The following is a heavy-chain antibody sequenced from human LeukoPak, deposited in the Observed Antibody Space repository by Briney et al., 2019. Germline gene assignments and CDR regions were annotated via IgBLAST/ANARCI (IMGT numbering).Heavy chain of an antibody. CDR3: AKNGQSGFSFDP. V-gene: IGHV4-34*01. Sequence: PSETLSLTRAVYGGSLNGHYWSWIRQSPGKGLEWIGEGSDSGGTKFNPSLKSRVTISADTSKNQFSLRLRSVTAADTAVYHCAKNGQSGFSFDPWGQGTLVTVSS. CDR1: GGSLNGHY. CDR2: GSDSGGT. J-gene: IGHJ5*02. D-gene: IGHD1-26*01.